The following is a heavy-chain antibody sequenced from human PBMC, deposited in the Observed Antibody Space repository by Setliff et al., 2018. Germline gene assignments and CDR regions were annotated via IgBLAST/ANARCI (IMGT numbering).Heavy chain of an antibody. CDR3: ARGPRSEFDV. J-gene: IGHJ3*01. V-gene: IGHV3-11*05. CDR2: ISITPDT. CDR1: GFSFSDYY. Sequence: PGGSLRLSCTASGFSFSDYYMSWIRQAPGKGLEWVASISITPDTYYTDSVKGRFTIFRDAAQDSVNLQLSILRVEDTATYYCARGPRSEFDVWGQGTRVTVSS.